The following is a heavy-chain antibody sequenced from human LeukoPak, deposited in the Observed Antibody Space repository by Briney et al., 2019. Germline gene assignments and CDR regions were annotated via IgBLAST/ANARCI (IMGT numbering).Heavy chain of an antibody. CDR1: GGSFSGYY. CDR3: ARGSRSLNY. V-gene: IGHV4-34*01. J-gene: IGHJ4*02. D-gene: IGHD3-16*02. Sequence: SETLALTCAVYGGSFSGYYWSWIRQPPGKGLEWIGEINHSGSTNYNPSLKSRVTISVDTSKNQFSLKLSSVTAADTAVYYCARGSRSLNYWGQGTLVTVSS. CDR2: INHSGST.